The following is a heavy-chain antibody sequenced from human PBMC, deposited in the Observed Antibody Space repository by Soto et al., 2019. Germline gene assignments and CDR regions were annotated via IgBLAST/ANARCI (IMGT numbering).Heavy chain of an antibody. CDR2: IYHGGTT. V-gene: IGHV4-30-2*01. D-gene: IGHD3-10*01. Sequence: QLQLQESGSGLVKPSQTLSLTCTVSAGSINTAASSWAWVRQPPGEGLDFIGYIYHGGTTFLNPSLRSRLIISVDRSKNQFSLKLGSVTAADTAVYYCAAYYGSPLAFYWGQGTLVTVSS. J-gene: IGHJ4*02. CDR3: AAYYGSPLAFY. CDR1: AGSINTAASS.